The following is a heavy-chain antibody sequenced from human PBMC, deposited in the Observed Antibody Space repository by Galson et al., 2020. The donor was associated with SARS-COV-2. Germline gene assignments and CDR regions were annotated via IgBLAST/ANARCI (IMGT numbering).Heavy chain of an antibody. CDR1: GYSFTSYW. V-gene: IGHV5-51*01. CDR3: ARGPEYYDFWSGYYRGYFDY. J-gene: IGHJ4*02. D-gene: IGHD3-3*01. CDR2: IYPGDSDT. Sequence: HGESLKISCKGSGYSFTSYWIGWVRQMPGKGLEWMGIIYPGDSDTRYSPSFQGQVTISADKSISTAYLQWSSLKASDTAMYYCARGPEYYDFWSGYYRGYFDYWGQGTRVTVSS.